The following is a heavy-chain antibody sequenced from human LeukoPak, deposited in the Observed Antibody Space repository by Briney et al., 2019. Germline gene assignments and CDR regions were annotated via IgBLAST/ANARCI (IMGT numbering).Heavy chain of an antibody. CDR2: ISAKNGNT. J-gene: IGHJ3*02. Sequence: GASVKVSCKASGYTFTNYGITWVRQAPGQGLQWVGWISAKNGNTNYAQKLQGRVTMTTDTFTSTAHMEMRSLRSDDTAVYYCVRAHSDGGHVSAFEIWGQGTMLTVSS. D-gene: IGHD4-23*01. CDR3: VRAHSDGGHVSAFEI. V-gene: IGHV1-18*01. CDR1: GYTFTNYG.